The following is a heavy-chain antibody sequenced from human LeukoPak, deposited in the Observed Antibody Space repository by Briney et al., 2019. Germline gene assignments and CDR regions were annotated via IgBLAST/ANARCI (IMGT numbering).Heavy chain of an antibody. V-gene: IGHV3-33*01. CDR2: IWYDGSNK. CDR1: GFTFSSYG. J-gene: IGHJ4*02. CDR3: ARGGAAAGTFRMDY. Sequence: GRSLRLSCAASGFTFSSYGMHWVRQAPGKGLEWVAVIWYDGSNKYYADSVKGRFTISRDNSKSTLYLQMNSLRAEDTAVYYCARGGAAAGTFRMDYWGQGTLVTVSS. D-gene: IGHD6-13*01.